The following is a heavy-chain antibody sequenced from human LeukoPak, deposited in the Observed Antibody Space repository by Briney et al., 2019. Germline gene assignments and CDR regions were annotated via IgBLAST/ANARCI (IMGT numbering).Heavy chain of an antibody. Sequence: PGGSLRLSCAVCAFTFGDYAMHWVRQAPGKALEWVSRISWNTDTIDYADSVKGRFTISRDNAKNTVSLQMNSLRAEDTGVYYCARAPSEIGGYYPEYFRHWGQGTLVTVSP. CDR2: ISWNTDTI. CDR1: AFTFGDYA. J-gene: IGHJ1*01. CDR3: ARAPSEIGGYYPEYFRH. D-gene: IGHD3-22*01. V-gene: IGHV3-9*01.